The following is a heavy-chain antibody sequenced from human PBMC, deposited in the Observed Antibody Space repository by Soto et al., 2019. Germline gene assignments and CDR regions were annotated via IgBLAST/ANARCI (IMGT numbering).Heavy chain of an antibody. CDR3: AREEEGGGSCRFDY. D-gene: IGHD2-15*01. CDR1: GFTFSSYW. CDR2: IKQDGSEK. V-gene: IGHV3-7*01. Sequence: GGSLRLSCAASGFTFSSYWMSWVRQAPGKGLEWVANIKQDGSEKYYVDSVKGRFTISRDNAKNSLYLQMNSLRAEDTAVYYCAREEEGGGSCRFDYWGQGTLVTVSS. J-gene: IGHJ4*02.